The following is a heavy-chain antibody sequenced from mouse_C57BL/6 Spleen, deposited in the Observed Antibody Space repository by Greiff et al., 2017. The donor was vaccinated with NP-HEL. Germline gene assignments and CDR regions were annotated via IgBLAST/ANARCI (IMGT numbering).Heavy chain of an antibody. J-gene: IGHJ3*01. Sequence: QVTLKESGAELVKPGASVKLSCKASGYTFTEYTIHWVKQRSGQGLEWIGWFYPGSGSIKYNEKFKDKATLTADKSSSTVYMELSRLTSEDSAVYFCARHEGRGANWDGFAYWGQGTLVTVSA. D-gene: IGHD4-1*01. CDR1: GYTFTEYT. CDR3: ARHEGRGANWDGFAY. CDR2: FYPGSGSI. V-gene: IGHV1-62-2*01.